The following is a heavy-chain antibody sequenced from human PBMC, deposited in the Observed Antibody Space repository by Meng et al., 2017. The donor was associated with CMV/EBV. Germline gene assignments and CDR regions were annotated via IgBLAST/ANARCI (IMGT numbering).Heavy chain of an antibody. D-gene: IGHD2-15*01. CDR2: ISRKSKYI. CDR3: AKEVADTREAFDI. J-gene: IGHJ3*02. Sequence: CAASGFTFSSYSMNWVRQAPGKGLEWVSSISRKSKYIYHADSVKGRFTSSRDNAKNLVYLQMNNLRVEDTATYYCAKEVADTREAFDIWGQGILVTVSS. CDR1: GFTFSSYS. V-gene: IGHV3-21*04.